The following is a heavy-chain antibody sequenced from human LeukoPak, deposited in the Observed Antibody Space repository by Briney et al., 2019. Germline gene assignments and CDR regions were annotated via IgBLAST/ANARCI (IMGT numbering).Heavy chain of an antibody. CDR2: ISSSSSYI. D-gene: IGHD3-22*01. Sequence: GGTLRLSCAASGFTFSSFAMNWARQAPGKGLEWVSSISSSSSYIYYADSVKGRFTISRDNPKNTLYLQMNSLRAEDTAVYFCAKRGVVIRVILVGFHKEAYYFDSWGQGALVTVSS. CDR3: AKRGVVIRVILVGFHKEAYYFDS. V-gene: IGHV3-21*03. CDR1: GFTFSSFA. J-gene: IGHJ4*02.